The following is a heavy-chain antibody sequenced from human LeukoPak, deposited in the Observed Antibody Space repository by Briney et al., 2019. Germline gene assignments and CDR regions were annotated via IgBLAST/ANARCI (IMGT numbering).Heavy chain of an antibody. CDR1: GYTFTGYY. V-gene: IGHV1-2*06. D-gene: IGHD3-16*01. CDR2: INPNSGGT. J-gene: IGHJ4*02. Sequence: GASVKVSCKASGYTFTGYYMHWVRQAPGQGLEWMGRINPNSGGTNYAQKFQGRVTMTRDTSISTAYMDLSRLRSDDTAVYYCAKDRGPQWWGSFDYWGQGTLVTVSS. CDR3: AKDRGPQWWGSFDY.